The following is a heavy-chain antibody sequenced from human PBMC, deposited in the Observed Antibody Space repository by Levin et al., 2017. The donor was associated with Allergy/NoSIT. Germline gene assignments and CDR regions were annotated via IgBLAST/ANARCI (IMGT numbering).Heavy chain of an antibody. J-gene: IGHJ4*02. V-gene: IGHV4-39*07. CDR3: ARESRLFGSGNNMIDY. D-gene: IGHD3-10*01. CDR2: IYYSGNT. Sequence: PSETLSLTCTVSGGSINRTSYYWSWLRQPPGKGLEWIGNIYYSGNTYNSPSLKSRVTMSIDTSRNQFSLNLNSVTAADTAVYYCARESRLFGSGNNMIDYWGQGTLVTVSS. CDR1: GGSINRTSYY.